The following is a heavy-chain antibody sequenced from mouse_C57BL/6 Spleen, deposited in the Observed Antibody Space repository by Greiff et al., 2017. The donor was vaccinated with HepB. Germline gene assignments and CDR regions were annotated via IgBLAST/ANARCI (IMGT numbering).Heavy chain of an antibody. D-gene: IGHD2-3*01. CDR2: INYDGSST. J-gene: IGHJ2*01. V-gene: IGHV5-16*01. CDR1: GFTFSDYY. CDR3: ARSYDGSYFDY. Sequence: EVKLVESEGGLVQPGSSMKLSCTASGFTFSDYYMAWVRQVPEKGLEWVANINYDGSSTYYLDSLKSRFIISRDNAKNILYLQMSSLKSEDTATYYCARSYDGSYFDYWGQGTTLTVSS.